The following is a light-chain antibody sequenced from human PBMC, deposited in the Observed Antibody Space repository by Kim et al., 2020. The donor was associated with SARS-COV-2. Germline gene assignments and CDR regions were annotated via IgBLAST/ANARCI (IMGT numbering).Light chain of an antibody. CDR1: QSVTSNY. J-gene: IGKJ1*01. V-gene: IGKV3-20*01. CDR2: GAS. Sequence: EIVLTQSPGTLSLSPGERATLSCRASQSVTSNYLAWYQQKPGQAPRLLIYGASTRATGIPDRFSGGGSGTDFTLSISRLEPEDYAVYYCQQSGASPRTFGQGTKLEIK. CDR3: QQSGASPRT.